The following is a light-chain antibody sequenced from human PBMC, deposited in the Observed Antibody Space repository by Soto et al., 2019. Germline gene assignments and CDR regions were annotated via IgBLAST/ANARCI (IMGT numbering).Light chain of an antibody. CDR3: QQFTSYPLT. V-gene: IGKV1-9*01. CDR1: QDISRS. J-gene: IGKJ4*01. CDR2: GAS. Sequence: DIQLTQSPSFLSASVGDTVAITCRASQDISRSLAWYQQKPGKAPRLLIYGASTLHSDVPSRFSGSGSGTEFTLTINSLQPEDFASYYCQQFTSYPLTFGGGAKVEIK.